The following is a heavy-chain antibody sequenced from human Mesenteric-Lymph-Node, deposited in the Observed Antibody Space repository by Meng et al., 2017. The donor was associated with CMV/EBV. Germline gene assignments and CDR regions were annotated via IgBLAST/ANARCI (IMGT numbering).Heavy chain of an antibody. CDR2: IYYSGGT. CDR1: ISSGDSY. V-gene: IGHV4-30-4*08. Sequence: ISSGDSYWTWSRQTPRKGLQWIGYIYYSGGTYYTPSRKTRVTITVDTSKTLFSLKLSSVTDADPAVYCCDRTRYYDCWSGQTRGWFDPWGQGTLVTVSS. D-gene: IGHD3-3*01. CDR3: DRTRYYDCWSGQTRGWFDP. J-gene: IGHJ5*02.